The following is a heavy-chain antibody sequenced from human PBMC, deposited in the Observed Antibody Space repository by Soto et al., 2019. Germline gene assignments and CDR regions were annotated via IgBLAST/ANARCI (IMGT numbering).Heavy chain of an antibody. D-gene: IGHD2-2*03. Sequence: QVQLVQSGSEVREPGASVKVSCKTSGYICTKHGIIWVRQAPGQGLEWLGGISAHNGHTNYAENFQGRLTLTTNTSASTAYMELRRLRSDDTAIYYCARVYGYGYGHFDVWGQGTLVTASS. CDR2: ISAHNGHT. V-gene: IGHV1-18*01. CDR3: ARVYGYGYGHFDV. CDR1: GYICTKHG. J-gene: IGHJ4*02.